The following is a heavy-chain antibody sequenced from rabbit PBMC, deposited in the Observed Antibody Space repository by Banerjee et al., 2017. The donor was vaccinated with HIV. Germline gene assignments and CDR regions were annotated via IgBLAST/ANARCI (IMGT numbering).Heavy chain of an antibody. CDR3: ARDLDDVIGWNFGW. D-gene: IGHD4-1*01. V-gene: IGHV1S40*01. CDR2: IDTATTKP. Sequence: QSLEESGGGLVKPGASLTLTCKASGLDFSGDSYDSYMCWVRQAPGKGLEWIACIDTATTKPVYASWAKGRFTISRTSSTTVTLQMTSLTAADTATYFCARDLDDVIGWNFGWWGPGTLVTVS. J-gene: IGHJ4*01. CDR1: GLDFSGDSY.